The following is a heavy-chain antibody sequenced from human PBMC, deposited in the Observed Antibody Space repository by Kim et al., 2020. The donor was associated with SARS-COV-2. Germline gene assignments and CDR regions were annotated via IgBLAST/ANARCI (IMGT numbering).Heavy chain of an antibody. V-gene: IGHV4-61*07. D-gene: IGHD3-22*01. J-gene: IGHJ5*02. Sequence: NYNPSPESRVSISIDTSKNQFSLHLTSVTAADTAMYYCARRDSNGYYSPWGQGTLVTVSS. CDR3: ARRDSNGYYSP.